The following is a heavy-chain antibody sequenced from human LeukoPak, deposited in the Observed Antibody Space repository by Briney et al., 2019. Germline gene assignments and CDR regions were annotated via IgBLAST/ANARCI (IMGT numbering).Heavy chain of an antibody. D-gene: IGHD2-15*01. V-gene: IGHV4-31*03. CDR1: GGSISSGGYY. CDR2: VYYSGST. Sequence: SQTLSLTCTVSGGSISSGGYYWSWIRQHPGKGLEWIGYVYYSGSTYYNPSLKSRVTISVDTSKNQFSLKLSSVTAADTAVYYCAGSSGGSSPDAFDIWGQGTMVTVSS. J-gene: IGHJ3*02. CDR3: AGSSGGSSPDAFDI.